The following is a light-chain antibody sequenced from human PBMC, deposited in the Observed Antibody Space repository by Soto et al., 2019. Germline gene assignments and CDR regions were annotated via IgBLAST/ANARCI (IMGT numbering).Light chain of an antibody. CDR1: SSDVGGYNY. V-gene: IGLV2-14*01. CDR3: SSYTARSTWV. Sequence: QSALTQPACVSGSPGQSITISCTGTSSDVGGYNYVSWYQQHPGTSPKLMIYEVSNRPSGVSNRFSGSKSGNTASLIISGLQAEDEGDYYCSSYTARSTWVFGGGTKVTVL. CDR2: EVS. J-gene: IGLJ3*02.